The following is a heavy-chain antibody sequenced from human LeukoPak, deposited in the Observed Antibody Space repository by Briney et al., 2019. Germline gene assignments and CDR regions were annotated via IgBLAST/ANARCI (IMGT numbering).Heavy chain of an antibody. Sequence: GGSLRLSCAASGFTFSSYAMSWVRQAPGKGLEWVSAISGSGGSTYYADSVKGRFTISRDSSKNTLYLQMNSLRAEDTAVYYCARDVDYYDSSGRVDYWGQGTLVTVSS. D-gene: IGHD3-22*01. CDR1: GFTFSSYA. CDR3: ARDVDYYDSSGRVDY. CDR2: ISGSGGST. J-gene: IGHJ4*02. V-gene: IGHV3-23*01.